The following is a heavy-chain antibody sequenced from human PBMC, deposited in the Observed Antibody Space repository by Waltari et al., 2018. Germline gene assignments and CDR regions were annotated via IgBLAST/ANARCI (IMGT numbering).Heavy chain of an antibody. V-gene: IGHV4-34*01. CDR3: AREGRRLFPPYRYCSSTSCYPGAFDI. CDR2: INHSGST. CDR1: GGSFSGYY. Sequence: QVQLQQWGAGLLKPSETLSLTCAVYGGSFSGYYWSWIRQPPGKGLEWIGEINHSGSTNYNPSLKSRVTISVDTSKNQFSLKLSSVTAADTAVYYCAREGRRLFPPYRYCSSTSCYPGAFDIWGQGTMVTVSS. J-gene: IGHJ3*02. D-gene: IGHD2-2*01.